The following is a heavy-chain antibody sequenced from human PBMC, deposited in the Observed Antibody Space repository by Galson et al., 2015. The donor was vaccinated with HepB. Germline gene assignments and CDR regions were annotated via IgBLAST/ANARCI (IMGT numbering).Heavy chain of an antibody. CDR1: GFTFSSYS. Sequence: SLRLSCAASGFTFSSYSMNWVRQAPGKGLEWVSYISSSSSTIYYADSVKGRFTISRDNAKNSLYLQMNCLRDEDTAVYYCARDPVEQWLGFDYWGQGTLVTVSS. D-gene: IGHD6-19*01. CDR2: ISSSSSTI. CDR3: ARDPVEQWLGFDY. J-gene: IGHJ4*02. V-gene: IGHV3-48*02.